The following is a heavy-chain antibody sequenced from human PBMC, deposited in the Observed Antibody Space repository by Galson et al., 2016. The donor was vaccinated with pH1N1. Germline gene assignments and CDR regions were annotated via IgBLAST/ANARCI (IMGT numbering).Heavy chain of an antibody. D-gene: IGHD6-6*01. CDR1: GGSISSTTYY. Sequence: LSLTCTVSGGSISSTTYYWSWIRHQPGKGLEWIGYIYYGGSTYYNPSFRSRVAMSVDTSKNQVSLTLAAVTAADTAVYYCAKVPPRPSDMGGQGTMVTV. CDR2: IYYGGST. J-gene: IGHJ3*02. V-gene: IGHV4-31*03. CDR3: AKVPPRPSDM.